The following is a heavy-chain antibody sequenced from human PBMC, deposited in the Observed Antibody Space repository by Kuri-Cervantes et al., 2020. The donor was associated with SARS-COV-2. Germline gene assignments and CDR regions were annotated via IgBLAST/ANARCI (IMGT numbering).Heavy chain of an antibody. CDR1: GFTFSHFS. D-gene: IGHD3-3*01. J-gene: IGHJ4*02. Sequence: GESLKISCAVSGFTFSHFSMTWVRQAPGKGLEWIAYISSSGSMIYYADSVTGRFTISRDTDKNSVSLQMDSLRVDDTAVYYCARGSDFWSGYYFEYWGQGTLVTVSS. CDR3: ARGSDFWSGYYFEY. V-gene: IGHV3-48*01. CDR2: ISSSGSMI.